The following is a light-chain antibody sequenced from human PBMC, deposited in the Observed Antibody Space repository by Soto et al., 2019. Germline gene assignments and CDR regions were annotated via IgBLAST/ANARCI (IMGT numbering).Light chain of an antibody. Sequence: QSALTQPASVSGSPGQSITISCTRSSTDFENYNLVSWYQHCPDKAPKLIIYEGTKRPSEISDRFSGSVSDTTASLIISGLQPEDEADYYCSSYAGSSARVVFGGGTKVTVL. CDR3: SSYAGSSARVV. CDR2: EGT. CDR1: STDFENYNL. V-gene: IGLV2-23*01. J-gene: IGLJ2*01.